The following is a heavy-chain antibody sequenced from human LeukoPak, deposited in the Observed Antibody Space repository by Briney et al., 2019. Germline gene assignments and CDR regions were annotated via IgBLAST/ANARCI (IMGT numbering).Heavy chain of an antibody. D-gene: IGHD2-8*01. CDR3: ARDSGIMVYAMLFDY. CDR1: GFTFSSYA. Sequence: GGSLRLSCAASGFTFSSYAMHLVRQAPGKGLEWVAVISYDGSNKYYADSVKGRFTISRDNSKNTLYLQMNSLRAEDTAVYYCARDSGIMVYAMLFDYWGQGTLVTVSS. V-gene: IGHV3-30-3*01. J-gene: IGHJ4*02. CDR2: ISYDGSNK.